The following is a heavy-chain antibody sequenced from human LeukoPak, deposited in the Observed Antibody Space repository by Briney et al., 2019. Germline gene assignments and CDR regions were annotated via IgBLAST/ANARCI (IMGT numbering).Heavy chain of an antibody. J-gene: IGHJ6*03. V-gene: IGHV3-21*01. CDR3: ARDDRHSGYDSHYYYYMDV. CDR1: GFTFSNAW. D-gene: IGHD5-12*01. Sequence: GGSLRLSCAASGFTFSNAWMSWVRQAPGKGLEWVSSISSSSSYIYYADSVKGRFTISRDNAKNSLYLQMNSLRAEDTAVYYCARDDRHSGYDSHYYYYMDVWGKGTTVTISS. CDR2: ISSSSSYI.